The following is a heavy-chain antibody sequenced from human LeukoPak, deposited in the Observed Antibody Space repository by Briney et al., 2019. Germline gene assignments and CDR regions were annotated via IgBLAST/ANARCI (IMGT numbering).Heavy chain of an antibody. J-gene: IGHJ4*02. V-gene: IGHV3-23*01. CDR2: ISETGRST. CDR3: AKDRGYSYGISEY. Sequence: GGSLRLSCAASGFTFSTFAMNWVRQAPGKGLEWVSTISETGRSTYYADSVKGQFTISRDNSKNTLYLQMNSLRAEDTAVYYCAKDRGYSYGISEYWGQGTLVTVSS. CDR1: GFTFSTFA. D-gene: IGHD5-18*01.